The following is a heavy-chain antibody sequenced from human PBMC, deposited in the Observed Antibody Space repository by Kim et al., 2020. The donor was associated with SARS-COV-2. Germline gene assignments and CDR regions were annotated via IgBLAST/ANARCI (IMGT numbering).Heavy chain of an antibody. CDR2: IWYDGSNK. J-gene: IGHJ6*02. CDR3: AREVDTAMVYYGMDV. CDR1: GFTFSSYG. V-gene: IGHV3-33*01. Sequence: GGSLRLSCAASGFTFSSYGMHWVRQAPGKGLEWVAVIWYDGSNKYYADSVKGRFTISRDNSKNTLYLQMNSLRAEDTAVYYCAREVDTAMVYYGMDVWGQGTTVTVSS. D-gene: IGHD5-18*01.